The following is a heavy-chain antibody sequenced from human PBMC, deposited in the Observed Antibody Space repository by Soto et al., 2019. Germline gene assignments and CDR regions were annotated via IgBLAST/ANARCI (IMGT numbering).Heavy chain of an antibody. V-gene: IGHV3-11*01. CDR1: GFTFSDYY. CDR2: ISRRGTTI. D-gene: IGHD1-1*01. Sequence: GGSLRLSCAASGFTFSDYYMTWIRQAPGKGLEWVSYISRRGTTIYYADSVKGRFTISRDNAKNSLYLQMNSLRAEDTAVYYCARDNWNFDYWGQGTLVTVSS. J-gene: IGHJ4*02. CDR3: ARDNWNFDY.